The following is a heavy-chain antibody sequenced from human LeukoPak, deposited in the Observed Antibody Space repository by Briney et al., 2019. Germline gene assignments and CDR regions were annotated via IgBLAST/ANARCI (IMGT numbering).Heavy chain of an antibody. Sequence: GGSLRLSCAASGFTFNNYWMTWVRQAPGKGLEWVAFIRYDTINKYYADSVKGRFTISRDNSKNTLYLQMNSLRAEDSAVYYCARVPVGSYSFDYWGQGTLVTVSS. CDR1: GFTFNNYW. J-gene: IGHJ4*02. V-gene: IGHV3-30*02. CDR3: ARVPVGSYSFDY. CDR2: IRYDTINK. D-gene: IGHD1-26*01.